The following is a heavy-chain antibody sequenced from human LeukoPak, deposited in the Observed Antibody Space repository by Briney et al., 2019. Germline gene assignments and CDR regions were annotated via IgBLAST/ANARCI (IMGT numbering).Heavy chain of an antibody. J-gene: IGHJ4*02. CDR2: INPSGGST. CDR1: GYTFTSYY. D-gene: IGHD6-13*01. CDR3: ARGPRAAADDY. Sequence: ASVKVSCKASGYTFTSYYMHWVRQAPGQGLEWMGIINPSGGSTSYAQKFQGRVTMTRDTSTSTVYMELSSLTSEDTAVYYRARGPRAAADDYWGQGTLVTVSS. V-gene: IGHV1-46*01.